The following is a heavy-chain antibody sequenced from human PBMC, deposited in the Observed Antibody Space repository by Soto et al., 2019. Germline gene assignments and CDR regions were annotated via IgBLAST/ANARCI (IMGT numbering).Heavy chain of an antibody. J-gene: IGHJ6*03. CDR2: IYYSGST. V-gene: IGHV4-39*01. CDR3: ARQEYIGYGLRDDYYFMDV. CDR1: GGSISSSSYY. Sequence: LSLTCTVSGGSISSSSYYWGWIRQPPGKGLEWIGSIYYSGSTYYNPSLKSQVTISVDTSKNQFSLKLSSVTAADTAVYYCARQEYIGYGLRDDYYFMDVWGKGTTVTVSS. D-gene: IGHD5-12*01.